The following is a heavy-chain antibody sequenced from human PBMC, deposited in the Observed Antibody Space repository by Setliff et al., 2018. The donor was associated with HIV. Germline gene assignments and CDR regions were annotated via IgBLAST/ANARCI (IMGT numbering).Heavy chain of an antibody. Sequence: GGSLSLSCAASGFSVSSNYMSWVRQAPGKGLEWVASVNPDGSEASSVGSMKGRFTVSRDNAKNSLSLQMNSLRVEDTAIYYCADPPSGFWGQGTLVTVSS. CDR1: GFSVSSNY. V-gene: IGHV3-7*01. J-gene: IGHJ4*02. CDR3: ADPPSGF. D-gene: IGHD3-10*01. CDR2: VNPDGSEA.